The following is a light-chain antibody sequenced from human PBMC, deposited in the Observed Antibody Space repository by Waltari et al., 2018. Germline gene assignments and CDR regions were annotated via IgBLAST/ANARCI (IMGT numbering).Light chain of an antibody. CDR1: SSNIGNNY. CDR3: GTWDSSLSAAV. Sequence: QSVLTQPPSVSAAPGQKVTISCSGSSSNIGNNYVSWYQQLPGTAPKLLIYENKERPSGSTDRFAGSKSCTSATLVITGLQTGDDADYYCGTWDSSLSAAVFGGGTQLTVL. V-gene: IGLV1-51*02. J-gene: IGLJ7*01. CDR2: ENK.